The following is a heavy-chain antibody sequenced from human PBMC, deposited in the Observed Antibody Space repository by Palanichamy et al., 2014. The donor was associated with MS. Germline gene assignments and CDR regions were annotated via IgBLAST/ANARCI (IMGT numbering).Heavy chain of an antibody. CDR1: GFTFSSYE. J-gene: IGHJ3*02. Sequence: VQLVESGGGLVQPGGSLRLSCAASGFTFSSYEMNWVRQAPGKGLEWVSYISSSGGTIYYADSVKGRFTISRDNVKNSLYLQMNSLRAEDTAVYYCARQLATVLTRDAFHIWGQGTMVTVSS. V-gene: IGHV3-48*03. CDR2: ISSSGGTI. D-gene: IGHD4-23*01. CDR3: ARQLATVLTRDAFHI.